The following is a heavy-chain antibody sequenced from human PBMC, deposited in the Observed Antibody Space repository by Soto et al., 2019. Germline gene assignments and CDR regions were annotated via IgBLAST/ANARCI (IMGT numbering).Heavy chain of an antibody. Sequence: ASVKVSCKASGYTFTSYYMHWVRQAPGQGLEWMGIINPSGGSTSYAQKFQGRVTMTRDTSTSTVYMELSSLRSEDTAVYYCARGGHTYYDYVWGSYRFDYWGQRTLVTVSS. CDR2: INPSGGST. J-gene: IGHJ4*02. CDR3: ARGGHTYYDYVWGSYRFDY. V-gene: IGHV1-46*01. D-gene: IGHD3-16*02. CDR1: GYTFTSYY.